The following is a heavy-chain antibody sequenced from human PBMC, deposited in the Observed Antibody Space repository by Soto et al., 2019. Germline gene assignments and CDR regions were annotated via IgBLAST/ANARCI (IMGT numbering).Heavy chain of an antibody. Sequence: SETLSLTCTVSGGSISSYYWSWIRQPPGKGLEWIGYIYYSGSTNYNPSLKSRVTISVDTSKNQFSLKLSSVTAADTAVYYCATALWFGERVDLFDHWGQGTLVIVSS. V-gene: IGHV4-59*01. CDR1: GGSISSYY. CDR2: IYYSGST. D-gene: IGHD3-10*01. CDR3: ATALWFGERVDLFDH. J-gene: IGHJ5*02.